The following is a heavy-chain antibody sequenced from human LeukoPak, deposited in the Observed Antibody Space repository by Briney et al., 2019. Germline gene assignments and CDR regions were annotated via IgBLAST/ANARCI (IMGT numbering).Heavy chain of an antibody. J-gene: IGHJ6*02. CDR3: ATPAAFDGMDV. Sequence: GGSLRLSCAASGFTFSSYSMNWVRQAPGKGLDWVSSISSSSSYIYYADSVKGRFTISRDNAKNSLYLQMNSLRAEDTAVYYCATPAAFDGMDVWGQGTTVTVSS. CDR2: ISSSSSYI. CDR1: GFTFSSYS. D-gene: IGHD6-25*01. V-gene: IGHV3-21*01.